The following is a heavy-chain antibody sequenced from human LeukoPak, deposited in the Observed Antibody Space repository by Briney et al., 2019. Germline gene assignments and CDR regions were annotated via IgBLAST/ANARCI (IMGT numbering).Heavy chain of an antibody. V-gene: IGHV3-21*04. D-gene: IGHD6-13*01. CDR2: ISSSSSYI. CDR3: AADLRGAAAGGNWFDP. J-gene: IGHJ5*02. Sequence: GGSLRLSCAASGFTFSSYSMNWVRQAPGKGLEWVSSISSSSSYIYYADSVKGRFTISRDNAKNSLYLQMNSLRSEDTAVYYCAADLRGAAAGGNWFDPWGQGTLVTVSS. CDR1: GFTFSSYS.